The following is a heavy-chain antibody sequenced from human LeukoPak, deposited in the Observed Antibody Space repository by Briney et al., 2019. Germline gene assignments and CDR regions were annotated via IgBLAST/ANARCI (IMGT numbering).Heavy chain of an antibody. CDR3: AREIITRFLEWSNWFDP. CDR1: GFTFSSYG. Sequence: GGSLRLSCAASGFTFSSYGMHWVRQAPGKGLEWVAVISYDGSNKYYADSVKGRFTISKDNSKNTLYLQMNSLRAEDTALYYCAREIITRFLEWSNWFDPWGQGTLVTVSS. D-gene: IGHD3-3*01. V-gene: IGHV3-30*03. CDR2: ISYDGSNK. J-gene: IGHJ5*02.